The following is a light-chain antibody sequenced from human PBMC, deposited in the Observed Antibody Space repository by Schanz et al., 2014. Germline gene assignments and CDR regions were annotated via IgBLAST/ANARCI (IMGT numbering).Light chain of an antibody. CDR3: SSYTPSSTTLYV. J-gene: IGLJ1*01. Sequence: QSVLTQPASVSGSPGQSITLSCTGTSNDVGTYNFVSWYQHHPGRAPKLILYDVASRPSGISNRFSGSKSGNTASLTISGLQAEDEADYYCSSYTPSSTTLYVFGTGTKLTVL. CDR2: DVA. CDR1: SNDVGTYNF. V-gene: IGLV2-14*03.